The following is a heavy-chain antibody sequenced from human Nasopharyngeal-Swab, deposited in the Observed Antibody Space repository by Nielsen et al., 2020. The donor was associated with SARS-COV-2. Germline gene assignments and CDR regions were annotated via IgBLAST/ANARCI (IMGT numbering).Heavy chain of an antibody. Sequence: ASVKVSCKVSGYTLTELSMHWVRQAPGKGLEWMGGFDPEDGETIYAQKFQGRLTLSSDTSANTAYMDLSSLRSEDTAVYYCVRDDGSSWLLDKWGQGTLVTVSA. CDR2: FDPEDGET. CDR1: GYTLTELS. V-gene: IGHV1-24*01. D-gene: IGHD6-13*01. J-gene: IGHJ4*02. CDR3: VRDDGSSWLLDK.